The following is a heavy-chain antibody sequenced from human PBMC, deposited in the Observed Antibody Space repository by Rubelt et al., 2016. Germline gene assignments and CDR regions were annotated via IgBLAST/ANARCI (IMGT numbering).Heavy chain of an antibody. Sequence: EVQLVESGGGLVQPGGSRRLSCAASGFIFSSYSMSWVRQAPGKGLEWVSRINSDGSYTDYADSVKGRFTISRDNAKNTVYLQMNRLRVEDTDVYYCARELPVYGMDVWGQGTTVTVSS. J-gene: IGHJ6*02. CDR3: ARELPVYGMDV. CDR1: GFIFSSYS. V-gene: IGHV3-74*01. D-gene: IGHD2-15*01. CDR2: INSDGSYT.